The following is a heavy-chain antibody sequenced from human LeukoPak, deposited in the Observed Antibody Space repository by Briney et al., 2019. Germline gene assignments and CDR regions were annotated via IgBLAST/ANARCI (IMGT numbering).Heavy chain of an antibody. CDR1: GDSISTYY. CDR3: ARAVGGDGSGSL. V-gene: IGHV4-59*01. D-gene: IGHD3-10*01. J-gene: IGHJ4*02. Sequence: SETLSLTCTVSGDSISTYYWSWIRQPPGKGLEWIGYIYYRVTSDYNPSLKSRVTMSVDMSTRQISLKLSSVTVADTAVYYCARAVGGDGSGSLWGPGTLVTVSS. CDR2: IYYRVTS.